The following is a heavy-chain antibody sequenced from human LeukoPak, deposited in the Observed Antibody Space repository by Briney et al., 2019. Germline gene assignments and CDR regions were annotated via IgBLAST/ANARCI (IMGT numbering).Heavy chain of an antibody. CDR2: FYHSGST. V-gene: IGHV4-38-2*01. Sequence: SETLSLTCAVSGSSIRSDYYWGWIRQPPGKGLEWIGSFYHSGSTHYSPSLKSRVTISVDTSKNQFSLNLRSVIAADTAVYYCARHLPYSRGWSPGYWGQGTPVIVSS. CDR3: ARHLPYSRGWSPGY. D-gene: IGHD6-19*01. CDR1: GSSIRSDYY. J-gene: IGHJ4*02.